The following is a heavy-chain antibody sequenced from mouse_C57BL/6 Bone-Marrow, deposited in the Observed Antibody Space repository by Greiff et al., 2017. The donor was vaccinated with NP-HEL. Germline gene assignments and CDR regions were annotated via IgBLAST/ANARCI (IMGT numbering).Heavy chain of an antibody. CDR1: GYTFTEYT. CDR3: ARHEGPWYGSSYAMDY. D-gene: IGHD1-1*01. CDR2: FYPGSGSI. Sequence: QVQLKQSGAELVKPGASVKLSCTASGYTFTEYTIHWVKQRSGQGLEWIGWFYPGSGSIKYNEKFKDKDTLTADKSSSTVYMELSRLTSEDSAIYVGARHEGPWYGSSYAMDYWGQGTSVTVSS. J-gene: IGHJ4*01. V-gene: IGHV1-62-2*01.